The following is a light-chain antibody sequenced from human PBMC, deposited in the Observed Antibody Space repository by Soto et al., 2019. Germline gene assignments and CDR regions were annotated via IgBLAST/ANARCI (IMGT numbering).Light chain of an antibody. CDR1: QSVSSN. J-gene: IGKJ2*01. V-gene: IGKV3-15*01. CDR3: HQYNNWSPYT. Sequence: EIVMTQSPATPSVSPGERATLSCRARQSVSSNLACYQQKPGQAPRPLIYGASNRATGIPARFSGSGSGTEFTLTISRLQSEDFAVYYGHQYNNWSPYTFGHGTKLEIK. CDR2: GAS.